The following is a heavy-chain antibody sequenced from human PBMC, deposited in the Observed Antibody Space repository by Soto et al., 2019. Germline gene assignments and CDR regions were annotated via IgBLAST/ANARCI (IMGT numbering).Heavy chain of an antibody. CDR3: TTEAYDNSGSLAFDI. J-gene: IGHJ3*02. CDR1: GGSITNYY. CDR2: IFHTGTT. V-gene: IGHV4-59*08. Sequence: SETLSLTCTVSGGSITNYYYSWIRQPPGKGLEWIGYIFHTGTTSYNPSLKSRVTLSLDTSQSQFSLKLNSVTAADTAVYYCTTEAYDNSGSLAFDIWGPGTLVTVSS. D-gene: IGHD3-22*01.